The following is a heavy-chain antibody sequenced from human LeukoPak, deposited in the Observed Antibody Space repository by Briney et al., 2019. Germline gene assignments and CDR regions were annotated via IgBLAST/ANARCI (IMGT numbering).Heavy chain of an antibody. CDR1: GGSFSGYY. CDR2: ISHSGST. Sequence: SETLSLTCAVYGGSFSGYYWSWIRQPPGKGLEWIGEISHSGSTNYNPSLKGRVTISVDTSKNQFSLKLSSVTAADTAVYYCARGGDKYSSSSGSNYWGQGTLVTVSS. D-gene: IGHD6-6*01. CDR3: ARGGDKYSSSSGSNY. J-gene: IGHJ4*02. V-gene: IGHV4-34*01.